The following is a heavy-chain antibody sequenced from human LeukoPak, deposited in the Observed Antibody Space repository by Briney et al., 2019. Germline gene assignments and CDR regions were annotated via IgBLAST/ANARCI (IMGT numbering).Heavy chain of an antibody. D-gene: IGHD5-18*01. CDR1: GGSISSSSYY. Sequence: PSETLSLTCTVSGGSISSSSYYWSWIRQPPGKGLEWIGEINHSGSTNYNPSLKSRVTISVDTSKNQFSLKLSSVTAADTAVYYCARVPPYSYGSRLTSRPANWFDPWGQGTLVTVSS. CDR3: ARVPPYSYGSRLTSRPANWFDP. V-gene: IGHV4-39*07. J-gene: IGHJ5*02. CDR2: INHSGST.